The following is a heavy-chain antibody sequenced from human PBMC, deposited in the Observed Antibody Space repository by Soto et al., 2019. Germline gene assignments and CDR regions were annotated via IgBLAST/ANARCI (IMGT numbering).Heavy chain of an antibody. Sequence: EVQLLESGGGLVQPGGSLRLSCAASGFTFNNYAMTWVRQAPGKGLEWVSAISGGGDTTSYADSVKGRFTVSRDGSKNTLYLRMSSLRAEDTALYYCAKGRGGSGSLTHRVDFWGQGTLVTVSS. V-gene: IGHV3-23*01. CDR2: ISGGGDTT. J-gene: IGHJ4*02. D-gene: IGHD3-10*01. CDR1: GFTFNNYA. CDR3: AKGRGGSGSLTHRVDF.